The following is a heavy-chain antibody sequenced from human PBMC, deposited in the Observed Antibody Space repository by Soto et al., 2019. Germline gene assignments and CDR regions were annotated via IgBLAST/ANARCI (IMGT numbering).Heavy chain of an antibody. CDR3: ARWSSAFDY. V-gene: IGHV3-11*01. Sequence: QVQVVESGGDLVKPGGSLRLSCVAAGFTFSDYYMGWVRQAPGKGLELVSYLSQTATAIHYADSVRGRFTISRDNAKNSLYLEMSSLRAEDTAMYYCARWSSAFDYWGRGTLVTVSS. CDR2: LSQTATAI. J-gene: IGHJ4*02. CDR1: GFTFSDYY.